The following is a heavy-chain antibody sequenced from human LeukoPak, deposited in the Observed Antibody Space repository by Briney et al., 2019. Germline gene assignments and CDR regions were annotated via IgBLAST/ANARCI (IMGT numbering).Heavy chain of an antibody. V-gene: IGHV3-30*02. Sequence: GGSLRLSCAASGFTFGSYGMHWVRQAPGKGLEWVAFIRYDGSNKYYADSVKGRFTISRDNSKNTLYLQVNGLRPEDTAVYYCARDPLDISRWTNAFDIWGQGTMVSVSS. D-gene: IGHD2-2*03. CDR2: IRYDGSNK. CDR3: ARDPLDISRWTNAFDI. CDR1: GFTFGSYG. J-gene: IGHJ3*02.